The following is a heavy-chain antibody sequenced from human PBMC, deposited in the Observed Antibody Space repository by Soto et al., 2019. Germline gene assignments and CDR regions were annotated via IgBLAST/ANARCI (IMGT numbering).Heavy chain of an antibody. CDR1: GGSFSGYY. V-gene: IGHV4-34*01. CDR3: ARWRSGSYYNWFDP. J-gene: IGHJ5*02. CDR2: INHSGST. Sequence: PSETLSLTCAVYGGSFSGYYWSWIRQPPGKGLEWIGEINHSGSTNYNPSPKSRVTISVDMSKNPFSLKLSSVTAADTAVYYCARWRSGSYYNWFDPWGQGTLVTGSS. D-gene: IGHD1-26*01.